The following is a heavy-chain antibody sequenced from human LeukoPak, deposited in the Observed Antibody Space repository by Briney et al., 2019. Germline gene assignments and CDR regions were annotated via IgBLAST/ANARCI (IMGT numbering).Heavy chain of an antibody. CDR2: INTNTGNP. J-gene: IGHJ4*02. Sequence: ASVKVSCKASGYTFTSYAMNWVRQAPGQGLEWMGWINTNTGNPTYAQGFTGWFVFSLDTSVSTAYLQISSLKAEDTAVYYCARDPEAYCGGDCYGNPTGVDYWGQGTLVTVSS. CDR3: ARDPEAYCGGDCYGNPTGVDY. V-gene: IGHV7-4-1*02. CDR1: GYTFTSYA. D-gene: IGHD2-21*02.